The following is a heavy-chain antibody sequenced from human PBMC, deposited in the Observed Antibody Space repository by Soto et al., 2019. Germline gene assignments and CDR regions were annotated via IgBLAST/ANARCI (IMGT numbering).Heavy chain of an antibody. D-gene: IGHD3-3*02. Sequence: SLNVSCKASVGTFSSYAISWLRHAPGQCLEWLGGVIPIFGTANYAQKFQGRVTITADESTSTAYMELSSLRSEDTSVYYCAREHFYSPYNWFDPWGKGTLVIVSS. CDR2: VIPIFGTA. CDR1: VGTFSSYA. J-gene: IGHJ5*02. V-gene: IGHV1-69*01. CDR3: AREHFYSPYNWFDP.